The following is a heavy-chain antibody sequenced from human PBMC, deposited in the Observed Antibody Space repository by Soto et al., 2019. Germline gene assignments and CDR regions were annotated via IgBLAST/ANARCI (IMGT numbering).Heavy chain of an antibody. J-gene: IGHJ6*02. Sequence: QIQLMQSGAEVKKPGASVKVSCKASGYTFTSYGIHWVRQAPGQRLEWTGWINAGNGYTKYSEKFQSRVTITRDTSASTDYLELSSLRSKDTAVYYCARDPNDSSAYYHHYYYGMDVWGRETTVTVSS. V-gene: IGHV1-3*01. CDR2: INAGNGYT. CDR3: ARDPNDSSAYYHHYYYGMDV. CDR1: GYTFTSYG. D-gene: IGHD3-22*01.